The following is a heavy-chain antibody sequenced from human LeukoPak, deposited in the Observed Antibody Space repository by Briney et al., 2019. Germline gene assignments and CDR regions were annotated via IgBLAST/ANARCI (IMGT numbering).Heavy chain of an antibody. CDR1: GGTFSSYA. J-gene: IGHJ4*02. V-gene: IGHV1-69*05. CDR3: ASYYYDSSGYEQIDY. D-gene: IGHD3-22*01. Sequence: SVKVSCKASGGTFSSYAISWVRQAPGQGLEWMGGIIPIFGKANYAQKFQGRVTITTDESTSTAYMELSSLRSEDTAVYYCASYYYDSSGYEQIDYWGQGTLVTVSS. CDR2: IIPIFGKA.